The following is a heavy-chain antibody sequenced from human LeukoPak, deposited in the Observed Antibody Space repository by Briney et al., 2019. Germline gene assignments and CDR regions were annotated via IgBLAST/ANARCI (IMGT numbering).Heavy chain of an antibody. J-gene: IGHJ4*02. CDR2: ISSSGSAI. CDR1: GFTFRSYE. CDR3: ARDRVVFFEDYYDSSGIYFDY. V-gene: IGHV3-48*03. D-gene: IGHD3-22*01. Sequence: PGGSLRLSCGASGFTFRSYEMNWVRQAPGKGLEWVSYISSSGSAIDYADSVKGRFTISRDNAKNSLYLQMNSLRAEDTAVYYCARDRVVFFEDYYDSSGIYFDYWGQGTLVTVSS.